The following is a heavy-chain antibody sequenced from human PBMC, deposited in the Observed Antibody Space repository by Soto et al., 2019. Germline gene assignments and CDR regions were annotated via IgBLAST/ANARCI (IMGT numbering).Heavy chain of an antibody. Sequence: EVQLVESGGGLVQPGGSLRLSCAASGFTFSLYSMSWVRQAPGKGLEWVSYISRSSTGIHYADSVKGRFTISRDAVTNSMHLQMNSLRDGDTAVYYCARAVTWGLDVWAQGTTVSISS. CDR1: GFTFSLYS. D-gene: IGHD3-10*01. CDR2: ISRSSTGI. V-gene: IGHV3-48*02. J-gene: IGHJ6*02. CDR3: ARAVTWGLDV.